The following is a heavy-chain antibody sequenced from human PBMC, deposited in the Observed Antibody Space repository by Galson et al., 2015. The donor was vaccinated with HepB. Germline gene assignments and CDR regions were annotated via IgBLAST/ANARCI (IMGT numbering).Heavy chain of an antibody. D-gene: IGHD6-25*01. Sequence: SLRLSCAASGFTFSSYAMSWVRQAPGKGLEWVSAISGSGGSTYYADSVKGRFTISRDNSKNTLYLQMNSLRAEDTAVYYCARGSPSGDYYYYYGMDVWGQGTTVTVSS. CDR3: ARGSPSGDYYYYYGMDV. CDR2: ISGSGGST. J-gene: IGHJ6*02. V-gene: IGHV3-23*01. CDR1: GFTFSSYA.